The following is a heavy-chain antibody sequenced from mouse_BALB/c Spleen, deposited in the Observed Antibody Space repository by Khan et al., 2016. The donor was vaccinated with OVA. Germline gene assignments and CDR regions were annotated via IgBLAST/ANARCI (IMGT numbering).Heavy chain of an antibody. CDR3: ARRTTAYAMDY. Sequence: QVQLKQSGAELARPGASVKMSCKASGYTFISNTMHWVKQRPGQGLEWIGYINPAGVNTNYNQKFKDKATLPADKSSSTATMQLSSLTSEDSAVYDCARRTTAYAMDYWGQGTSVTVSS. CDR2: INPAGVNT. J-gene: IGHJ4*01. CDR1: GYTFISNT. D-gene: IGHD1-2*01. V-gene: IGHV1-4*01.